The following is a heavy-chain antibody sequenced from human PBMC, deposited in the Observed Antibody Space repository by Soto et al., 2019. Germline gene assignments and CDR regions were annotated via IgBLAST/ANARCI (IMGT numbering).Heavy chain of an antibody. Sequence: PSETLSLTCAVSGGSISSGGCFWSWIRQPPGKGLEWIGYIYYTGYTNYNPSLKSRVTISVDTSKNQFSLKLSSVTAADTAVYYCAKSERGSYPIWGQGTLVTVSS. D-gene: IGHD1-26*01. J-gene: IGHJ4*02. V-gene: IGHV4-61*08. CDR1: GGSISSGGCF. CDR3: AKSERGSYPI. CDR2: IYYTGYT.